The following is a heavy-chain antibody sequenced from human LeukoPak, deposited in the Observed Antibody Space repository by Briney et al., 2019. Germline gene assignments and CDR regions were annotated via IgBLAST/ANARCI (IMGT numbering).Heavy chain of an antibody. CDR3: ARADYSNYFWFDP. J-gene: IGHJ5*02. CDR1: GDSISSYY. Sequence: SETLSLTCTVSGDSISSYYWSWIRQPPGKGLEWIGYIYYSGSTNYNPSLKSRVTISVDTSKNQFSLKLSSVTAAGTAVYYCARADYSNYFWFDPWGQGTLVTVSS. CDR2: IYYSGST. V-gene: IGHV4-59*01. D-gene: IGHD4-11*01.